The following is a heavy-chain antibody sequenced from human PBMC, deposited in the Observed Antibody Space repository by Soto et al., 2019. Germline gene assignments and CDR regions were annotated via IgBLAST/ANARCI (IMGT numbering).Heavy chain of an antibody. CDR1: GFTFSSYA. D-gene: IGHD5-18*01. V-gene: IGHV3-23*01. Sequence: EVQLLESGGGLVQPGGSLRLSCAASGFTFSSYAMNWVRQAPGKGLEWVSAISGSGGSTYYPDSVKGRLTISRDNSQKTLYLHMNSLRAEDTAVYYCAKGQEGYIYANNWFDPWGQGTLVTVSS. J-gene: IGHJ5*02. CDR3: AKGQEGYIYANNWFDP. CDR2: ISGSGGST.